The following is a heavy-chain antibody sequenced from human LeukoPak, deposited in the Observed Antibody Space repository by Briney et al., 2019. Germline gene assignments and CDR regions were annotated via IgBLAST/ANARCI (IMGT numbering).Heavy chain of an antibody. D-gene: IGHD4-11*01. Sequence: PGGSLRLSCAASGFTFSSYGMHWVRQAPGKGLEWVAVIWYDGSNKYYADSVKGRFTISRDNSKNTLYLQMNSLRAEDTAVYYCAKAYYSNYEDYYYYYGMDVWGQGTTVTVSS. CDR1: GFTFSSYG. CDR3: AKAYYSNYEDYYYYYGMDV. CDR2: IWYDGSNK. J-gene: IGHJ6*02. V-gene: IGHV3-30*02.